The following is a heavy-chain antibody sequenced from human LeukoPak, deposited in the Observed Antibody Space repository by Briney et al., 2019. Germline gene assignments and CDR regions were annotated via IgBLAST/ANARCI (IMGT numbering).Heavy chain of an antibody. CDR2: ISSSGSTI. Sequence: GGSLRLSCVASGFTFSSYEMNWVRQAPGKGLEWVSYISSSGSTIYYADSVKGRFTISRDNAKNSLYLQMNSLRAEDTAVYYCAELGITMIGGVWGKGTTVTVSS. J-gene: IGHJ6*04. V-gene: IGHV3-48*03. CDR3: AELGITMIGGV. CDR1: GFTFSSYE. D-gene: IGHD3-10*02.